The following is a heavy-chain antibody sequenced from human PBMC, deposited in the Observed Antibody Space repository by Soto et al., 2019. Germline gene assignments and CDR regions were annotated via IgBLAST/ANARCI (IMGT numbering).Heavy chain of an antibody. CDR1: GYTFTSYG. CDR2: ISAYNGNT. CDR3: ERDPSGNPGY. Sequence: QVQLVQSGAEVKKPGASVKVSCKASGYTFTSYGINWVRQAPGQGLEWMGWISAYNGNTNYAQKLQGRVTMTTDTATSTDCMELRSLRAAGPAVYYCERDPSGNPGYWGQGTLVTVPS. V-gene: IGHV1-18*01. D-gene: IGHD2-15*01. J-gene: IGHJ4*02.